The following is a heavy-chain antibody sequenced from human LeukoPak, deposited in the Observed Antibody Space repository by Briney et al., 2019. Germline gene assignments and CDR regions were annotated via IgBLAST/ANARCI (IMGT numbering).Heavy chain of an antibody. CDR2: IKQDGSEK. J-gene: IGHJ6*02. CDR3: ARLKQWLVRDYYYYGMDV. CDR1: GFTFSSYW. D-gene: IGHD6-19*01. V-gene: IGHV3-7*01. Sequence: GGSLRLSCAASGFTFSSYWMSWVRQAPGKGLEWVANIKQDGSEKYYVDSVKGRFTISRDNTKNSLYLQMNSPRAEDTAVYYCARLKQWLVRDYYYYGMDVWGQGTTVTVSS.